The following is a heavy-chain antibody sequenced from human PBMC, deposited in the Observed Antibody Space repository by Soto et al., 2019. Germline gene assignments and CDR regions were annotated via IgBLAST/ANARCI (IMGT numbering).Heavy chain of an antibody. CDR2: FDAEDGET. CDR1: GYTLTELS. V-gene: IGHV1-24*01. Sequence: ASVKVSCKVSGYTLTELSMHWVRQAPGKGLEWMGSFDAEDGETIYAQKLQGRVTMTEDTSTDTASMKLSSLRSEDTAVYYCATGITMVRGVIITHNWFDPWGQGTLVTVSS. J-gene: IGHJ5*02. CDR3: ATGITMVRGVIITHNWFDP. D-gene: IGHD3-10*01.